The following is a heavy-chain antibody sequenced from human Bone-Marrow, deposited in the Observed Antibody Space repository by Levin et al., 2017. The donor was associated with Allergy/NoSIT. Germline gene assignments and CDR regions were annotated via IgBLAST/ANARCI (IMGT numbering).Heavy chain of an antibody. J-gene: IGHJ5*02. V-gene: IGHV1-24*01. CDR3: ATFASRILVAIDPVQSWFEA. CDR2: FDPDDGKT. Sequence: GESLKISCKVFGYSLSELSMHWVRQAPGKGPEWMGGFDPDDGKTIYAQKFQGRVTMTEDISTETAHMQLYSLSSEDTDVYFCATFASRILVAIDPVQSWFEAWGQGTLVTVSS. CDR1: GYSLSELS. D-gene: IGHD2-21*01.